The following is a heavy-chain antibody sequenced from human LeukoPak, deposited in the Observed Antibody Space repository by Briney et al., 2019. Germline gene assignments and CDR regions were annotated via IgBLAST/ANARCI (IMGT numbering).Heavy chain of an antibody. Sequence: ASVKVSCKASGYTFTGYYMHWVRQAPGQGLEWMGWINPNSGGTNYAQKFQDRVSMTRDTSISTAYMHLSRLRSDDTAVYYCARSPHILTGENFDYWGQGTLLTVSS. CDR2: INPNSGGT. CDR1: GYTFTGYY. V-gene: IGHV1-2*02. D-gene: IGHD3-9*01. CDR3: ARSPHILTGENFDY. J-gene: IGHJ4*02.